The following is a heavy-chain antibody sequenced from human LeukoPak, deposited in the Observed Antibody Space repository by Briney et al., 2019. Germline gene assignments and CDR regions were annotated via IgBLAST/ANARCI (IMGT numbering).Heavy chain of an antibody. CDR2: INHSGST. CDR1: GGSFSGYY. D-gene: IGHD4-17*01. CDR3: ARSDYGDYEGQYYFDY. Sequence: SETLSLTCAVYGGSFSGYYWSWIRQPPGKGLEWIGEINHSGSTNYNPSLKSRVTISVDTSKNQFSLKLSSVTAADTVVYYCARSDYGDYEGQYYFDYWGQGTLVTVSS. V-gene: IGHV4-34*01. J-gene: IGHJ4*02.